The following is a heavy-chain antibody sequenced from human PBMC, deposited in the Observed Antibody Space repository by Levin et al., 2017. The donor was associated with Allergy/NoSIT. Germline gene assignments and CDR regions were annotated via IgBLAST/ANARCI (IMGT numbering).Heavy chain of an antibody. CDR3: AKLGHSGRATFIDY. CDR1: GFSFSSYG. V-gene: IGHV3-30*18. Sequence: SCAASGFSFSSYGMHWVRQAPGKGLEWATYISYDGSNTYYGDSVKGRFTISRDNSKNTLYLQMKSLRPDDTAMYYCAKLGHSGRATFIDYCGQGTLVTVYS. J-gene: IGHJ4*02. D-gene: IGHD6-19*01. CDR2: ISYDGSNT.